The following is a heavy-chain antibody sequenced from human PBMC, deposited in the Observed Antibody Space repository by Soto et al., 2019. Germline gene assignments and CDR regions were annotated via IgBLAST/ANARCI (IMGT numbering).Heavy chain of an antibody. CDR1: GDSVSSNSAA. CDR3: ARDRPVSGFGSPKTPNDAFDI. V-gene: IGHV6-1*01. Sequence: SQTLSLTCAISGDSVSSNSAAWNWIRQSPSRGLEWLGRTYYRSKWYNDYAVSVKSRITINPDTSKNQFSLQLNSVTPEDTAVYYCARDRPVSGFGSPKTPNDAFDIWGQGTMVTVSS. D-gene: IGHD3-10*01. J-gene: IGHJ3*02. CDR2: TYYRSKWYN.